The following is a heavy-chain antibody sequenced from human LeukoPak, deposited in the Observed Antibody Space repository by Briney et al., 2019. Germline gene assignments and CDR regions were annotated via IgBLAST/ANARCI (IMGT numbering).Heavy chain of an antibody. Sequence: SETLSLTCTVSGGSISSYYWSWIRQPPGKGLEWIGYIYYSGSTNYNPSLKSRVTISVDTSKNQFSLNLNSVTAADTAVYYCARDLEHGGNSIWYFDLWGRGTLVTVSS. D-gene: IGHD4-23*01. CDR2: IYYSGST. V-gene: IGHV4-59*01. CDR3: ARDLEHGGNSIWYFDL. CDR1: GGSISSYY. J-gene: IGHJ2*01.